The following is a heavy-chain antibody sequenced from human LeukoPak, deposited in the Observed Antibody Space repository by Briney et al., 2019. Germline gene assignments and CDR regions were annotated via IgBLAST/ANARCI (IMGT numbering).Heavy chain of an antibody. CDR3: ARSLWFGDGPDY. CDR2: INHSGST. D-gene: IGHD3-10*01. Sequence: SETLSLTCAVYGGSFSGYYWSWIRQPPGKGLEWIGEINHSGSTNYNPSLKSRVTISVDTSKNQFSLKLSSVTAADTAVYYCARSLWFGDGPDYWGQGTLVTVSS. CDR1: GGSFSGYY. V-gene: IGHV4-34*01. J-gene: IGHJ4*02.